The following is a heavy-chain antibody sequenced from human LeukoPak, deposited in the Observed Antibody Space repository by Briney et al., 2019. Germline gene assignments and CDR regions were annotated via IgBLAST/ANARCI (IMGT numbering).Heavy chain of an antibody. D-gene: IGHD2-2*01. CDR2: MSSGGSFK. Sequence: GGSLRLSCVASEFTFSSYTMNWVRQAPGKGLEWVSAMSSGGSFKYYADSVRGRFTISRDNAKNSLYLQMNSLRAEDTAVYFCARDWTRTGYSISTNSPDAFVICGEGAMLTVSS. J-gene: IGHJ3*02. V-gene: IGHV3-21*06. CDR1: EFTFSSYT. CDR3: ARDWTRTGYSISTNSPDAFVI.